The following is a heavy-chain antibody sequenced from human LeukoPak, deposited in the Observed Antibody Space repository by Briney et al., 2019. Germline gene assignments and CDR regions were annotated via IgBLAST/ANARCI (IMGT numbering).Heavy chain of an antibody. V-gene: IGHV4-59*01. CDR3: TRGSIAYYYMDV. CDR2: IYYSGGT. D-gene: IGHD3-22*01. J-gene: IGHJ6*03. CDR1: GGSMSRYY. Sequence: PSVPLSLICTLSGGSMSRYYWSWIRQPPGKGLEWIGNIYYSGGTNYNPSLKSRVTIPVDTSKNQSSLTLSSVTGGDPGVHYCTRGSIAYYYMDVWGKGTTVTISS.